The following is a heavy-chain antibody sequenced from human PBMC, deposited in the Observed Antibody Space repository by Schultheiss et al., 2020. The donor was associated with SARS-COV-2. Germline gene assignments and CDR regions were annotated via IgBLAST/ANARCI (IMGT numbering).Heavy chain of an antibody. Sequence: KVSCKGSGYSFTSYWIGWVRQMPGKGLAWMGIIYPGDSDTRYSPSFQGQVTIPADKSISTAYLQWSSLKASDTAMYYCARYIAAHAFDIWGQGTMVTVSS. V-gene: IGHV5-51*01. J-gene: IGHJ3*02. D-gene: IGHD6-13*01. CDR1: GYSFTSYW. CDR3: ARYIAAHAFDI. CDR2: IYPGDSDT.